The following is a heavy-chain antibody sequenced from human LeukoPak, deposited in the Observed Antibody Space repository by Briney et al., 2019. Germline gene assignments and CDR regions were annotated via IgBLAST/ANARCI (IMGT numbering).Heavy chain of an antibody. V-gene: IGHV3-33*01. D-gene: IGHD3-22*01. CDR2: IWYDGSNK. Sequence: GGSLRLSCAASGFTFSSYGMHWVRQAPGKGLEWVAVIWYDGSNKYYADSVKGRFTISRDNSKNTLYLQMNSLRAEDTAVYYCARDNFYYDTYGMDVWGQGTTVTVSS. CDR1: GFTFSSYG. J-gene: IGHJ6*02. CDR3: ARDNFYYDTYGMDV.